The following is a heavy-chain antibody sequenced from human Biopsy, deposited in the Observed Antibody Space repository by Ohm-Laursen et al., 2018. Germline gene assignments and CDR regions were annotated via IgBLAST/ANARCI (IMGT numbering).Heavy chain of an antibody. CDR1: GDSISRSDYY. J-gene: IGHJ6*02. Sequence: ILSLTCTVAGDSISRSDYYWTWIRQHPGKGLEWIGCIYYSGETYYKPSLKSRVSMSVDTSKNQFSLKLTSVTAADTAVYYCATDRGGYKYFYGMDVWGQGTTVTVSS. CDR3: ATDRGGYKYFYGMDV. V-gene: IGHV4-31*02. D-gene: IGHD3-22*01. CDR2: IYYSGET.